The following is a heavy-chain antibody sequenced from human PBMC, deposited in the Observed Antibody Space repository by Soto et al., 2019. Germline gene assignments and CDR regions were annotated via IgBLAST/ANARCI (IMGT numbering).Heavy chain of an antibody. J-gene: IGHJ5*02. V-gene: IGHV1-8*01. CDR3: ARGPRGGDDYSNYNWFDP. CDR2: MNPKSGKT. D-gene: IGHD4-4*01. CDR1: GYSFSTYD. Sequence: QVQLVQSGAEVRKPGASVKVSCRASGYSFSTYDINWVRQATGQGPEWMGWMNPKSGKTGYAQKFQGRATITRDTPINTAYIDLSSLRSEDTALYYCARGPRGGDDYSNYNWFDPWGQGTLVTVSS.